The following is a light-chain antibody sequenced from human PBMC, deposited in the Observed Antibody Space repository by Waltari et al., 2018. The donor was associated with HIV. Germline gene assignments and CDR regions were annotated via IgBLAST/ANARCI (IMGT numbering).Light chain of an antibody. CDR2: WAS. CDR3: QQYDTTPYT. CDR1: QSLYSSSNKNS. V-gene: IGKV4-1*01. Sequence: DIVMTQSPDSLAVSLGERATIVCKSSQSLYSSSNKNSLAWYQQKPGHPPVLLIYWASTRNSGVPDRFSGSGSGTDFTLTISSLQAEDVAVYYCQQYDTTPYTFGQGTKLGIK. J-gene: IGKJ2*01.